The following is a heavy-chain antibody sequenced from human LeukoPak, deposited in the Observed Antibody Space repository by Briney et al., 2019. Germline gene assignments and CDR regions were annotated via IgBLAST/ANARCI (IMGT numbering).Heavy chain of an antibody. CDR2: ISYDGSNK. CDR1: GFTFSSYA. V-gene: IGHV3-30*04. J-gene: IGHJ2*01. CDR3: AKGGHFSHFDL. Sequence: GGSLRLSCAASGFTFSSYAMHWVRQAPGKGLEWVAVISYDGSNKYYADSVKGRFTISRDNSKNTHYLQMNSLRAEDTAVYYCAKGGHFSHFDLWGRGTLVTVSS.